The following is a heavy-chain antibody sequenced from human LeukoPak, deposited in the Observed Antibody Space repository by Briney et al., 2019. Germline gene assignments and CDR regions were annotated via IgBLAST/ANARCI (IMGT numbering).Heavy chain of an antibody. Sequence: PSETLSLTCTVSGGSISSYYWSWIRQPPGKGLEWIGYIYYRGSSNYNPSLKSRVTISVDTSKNQFSLKLSSVTAADTAVYYCARDLGGSWYFDYWGQGTLVTVSS. J-gene: IGHJ4*02. D-gene: IGHD6-13*01. CDR3: ARDLGGSWYFDY. CDR2: IYYRGSS. V-gene: IGHV4-59*12. CDR1: GGSISSYY.